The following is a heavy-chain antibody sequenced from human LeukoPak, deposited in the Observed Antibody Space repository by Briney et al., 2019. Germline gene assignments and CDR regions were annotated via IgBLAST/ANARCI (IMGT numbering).Heavy chain of an antibody. Sequence: PGGSLRLSCAASGFTFSDYYMSWIRQAPGKGLEWVSYISSSGSTIYYADSVKGRLTISRDNAKNSLYLQMNSLRAEDTAVYYCARDWVHNGRYQLLRDAFDIWGQGTMVTVSS. CDR2: ISSSGSTI. CDR1: GFTFSDYY. V-gene: IGHV3-11*01. D-gene: IGHD2-2*01. CDR3: ARDWVHNGRYQLLRDAFDI. J-gene: IGHJ3*02.